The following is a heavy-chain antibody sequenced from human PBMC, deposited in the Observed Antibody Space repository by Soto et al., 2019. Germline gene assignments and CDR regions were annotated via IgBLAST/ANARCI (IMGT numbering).Heavy chain of an antibody. CDR3: ARISSVDPYGYVNRGLDV. Sequence: SETLSVRSSVAGGSMRDYCWSWIRQSPEKGLEWIGYFYHSGNSNYNPSLKSRVTISVGTSKNQLSLSLRSVTAADTAVYFCARISSVDPYGYVNRGLDVWGQGTTVSVSS. CDR1: GGSMRDYC. D-gene: IGHD5-18*01. V-gene: IGHV4-59*01. CDR2: FYHSGNS. J-gene: IGHJ6*02.